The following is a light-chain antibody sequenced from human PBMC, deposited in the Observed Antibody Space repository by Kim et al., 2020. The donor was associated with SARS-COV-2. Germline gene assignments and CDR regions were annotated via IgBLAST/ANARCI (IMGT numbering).Light chain of an antibody. Sequence: SVTSSCSGSRSNIGSNTLHWYQHVPESAPKLLIYSNIRRPSGVPDRFSASKSGTSASLAISGLQSEDEADYYCASWDDGLNGHVFGTGTNVAVL. CDR3: ASWDDGLNGHV. J-gene: IGLJ1*01. CDR1: RSNIGSNT. CDR2: SNI. V-gene: IGLV1-44*01.